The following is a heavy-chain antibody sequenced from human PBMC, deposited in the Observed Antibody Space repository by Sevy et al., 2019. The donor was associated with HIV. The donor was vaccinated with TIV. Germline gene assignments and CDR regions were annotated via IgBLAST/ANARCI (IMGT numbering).Heavy chain of an antibody. CDR3: ARDAREGSGLFHDGFDV. CDR1: GFTFSSSS. D-gene: IGHD3-3*01. J-gene: IGHJ3*01. Sequence: GGSLRLSCAASGFTFSSSSMNWVRQAPGKGLEWVSSISSISNYIYYADSVKGRFTISRDNAKNSLYLQMSSLRAEDTAVYYCARDAREGSGLFHDGFDVWGQGTLVTVSS. CDR2: ISSISNYI. V-gene: IGHV3-21*01.